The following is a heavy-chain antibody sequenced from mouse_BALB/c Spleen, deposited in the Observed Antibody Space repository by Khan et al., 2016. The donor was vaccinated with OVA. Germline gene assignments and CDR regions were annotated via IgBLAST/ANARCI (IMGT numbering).Heavy chain of an antibody. CDR2: ISYSGST. Sequence: QLEESGPGLVKPSQSLSLTCTVTGYSITSGYGWNWIRQFPGNKLEWMGYISYSGSTNYNPSLKSRISINRDTSTNQLFLQLNSVTTEDTATYYCARTARIKYWGQGTTLTVSS. J-gene: IGHJ2*01. D-gene: IGHD1-2*01. CDR1: GYSITSGYG. V-gene: IGHV3-2*02. CDR3: ARTARIKY.